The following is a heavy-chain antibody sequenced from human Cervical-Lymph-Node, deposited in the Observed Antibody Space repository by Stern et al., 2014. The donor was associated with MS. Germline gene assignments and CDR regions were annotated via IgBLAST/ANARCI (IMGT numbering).Heavy chain of an antibody. D-gene: IGHD3-16*01. Sequence: EVQLVESGGGLIEPGGSLRLSCTASGFTFRTAWMNWVRQAPGKGLEWLGRIKSEADGGTAEYAAFVKDRFIITRDDSKQTVFLQMSSLESEDTALYYCVITWLFGELDHWGQGTLVTVSS. V-gene: IGHV3-15*01. CDR3: VITWLFGELDH. J-gene: IGHJ4*02. CDR1: GFTFRTAW. CDR2: IKSEADGGTA.